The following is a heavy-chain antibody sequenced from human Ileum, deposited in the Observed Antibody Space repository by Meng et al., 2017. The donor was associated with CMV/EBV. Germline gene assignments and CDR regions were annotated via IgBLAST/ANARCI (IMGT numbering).Heavy chain of an antibody. CDR3: AKGTGGSYPNSRVVHY. V-gene: IGHV3-23*01. D-gene: IGHD1-26*01. J-gene: IGHJ4*02. CDR1: GFTFSSYA. Sequence: GGSLRLSCAASGFTFSSYAMSWVRQAPGTGLEWVSVITDSGGDTYYAASVKGRFTISRDNSKNTLYLQMNSLRAEDTAIYYCAKGTGGSYPNSRVVHYWGQGTPVTVSS. CDR2: ITDSGGDT.